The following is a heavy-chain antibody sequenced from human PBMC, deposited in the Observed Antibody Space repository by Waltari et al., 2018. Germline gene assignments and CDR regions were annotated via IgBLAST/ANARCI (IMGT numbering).Heavy chain of an antibody. J-gene: IGHJ4*02. V-gene: IGHV3-7*04. CDR2: IKQDGREK. CDR3: ARAYGDYVAPFDY. D-gene: IGHD4-17*01. Sequence: EVQLVESGGGLVQPGGSLRLSCAASGFPFSSYWSSWVRRAPGKGLEWVANIKQDGREKYYVDSVKGRFTSYRDNAKNSLYLQMNSLRAEDTAVYYCARAYGDYVAPFDYWGQGTLVTVSS. CDR1: GFPFSSYW.